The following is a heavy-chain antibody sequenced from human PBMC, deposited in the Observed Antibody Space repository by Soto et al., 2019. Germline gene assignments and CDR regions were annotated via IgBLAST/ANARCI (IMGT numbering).Heavy chain of an antibody. CDR1: GYTFTSYG. D-gene: IGHD2-8*01. CDR2: ISAYNGDT. CDR3: ARSGAYCTSITCLFDSF. J-gene: IGHJ4*02. Sequence: QAQLVQSGGEVKKPGASVKVSCRASGYTFTSYGYAWVRQATGQGLEWMGWISAYNGDTNYAQKFQDRVTLTTDTSKTTAHMELRNLGSDDTAVYYCARSGAYCTSITCLFDSFWGLGTLVTVSS. V-gene: IGHV1-18*01.